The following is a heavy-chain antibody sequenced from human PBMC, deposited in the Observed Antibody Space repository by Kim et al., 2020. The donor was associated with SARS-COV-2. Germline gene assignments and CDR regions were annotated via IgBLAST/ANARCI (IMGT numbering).Heavy chain of an antibody. CDR3: ARSGYCSSTSCRKHNYLTHDGMDV. CDR1: GYSFTSYW. CDR2: IYPGDSDT. J-gene: IGHJ6*02. V-gene: IGHV5-51*01. D-gene: IGHD2-2*01. Sequence: GESLKISCKGSGYSFTSYWIGWVRQMPGKGLEWMGIIYPGDSDTRYSPSFQGQVTISADKSISTAYLQWSSLKASDTAMYYCARSGYCSSTSCRKHNYLTHDGMDVWGQGTTVTVSS.